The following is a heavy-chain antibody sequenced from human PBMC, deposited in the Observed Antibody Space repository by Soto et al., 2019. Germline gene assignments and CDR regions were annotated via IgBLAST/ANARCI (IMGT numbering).Heavy chain of an antibody. Sequence: EVQLVESGGGLVQPGGSLRLSCAASGFTFGSYSMNWVRQAPGKGLEWVSYISSSSSTIYYADSVEGRFTISRDNAKNSLYLQMNSLRGEDTAVYYCAKDGGYSYGPYDYWGQGTLVTVSS. CDR2: ISSSSSTI. CDR1: GFTFGSYS. J-gene: IGHJ4*02. D-gene: IGHD5-18*01. CDR3: AKDGGYSYGPYDY. V-gene: IGHV3-48*01.